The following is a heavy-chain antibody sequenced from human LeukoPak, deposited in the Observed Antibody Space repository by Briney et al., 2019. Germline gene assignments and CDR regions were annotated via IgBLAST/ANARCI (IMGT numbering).Heavy chain of an antibody. CDR3: ARDRSSGWYSWSPYYYYGMDV. V-gene: IGHV1-69*04. Sequence: ASVKVSCKASGGTFSSYAISWVRQAPGQGLEWMGRIIPILGIANYAQKFQGRVTITADKSTSTAYMELSSLRSEDTAVYYCARDRSSGWYSWSPYYYYGMDVWGQGPTVTVSS. D-gene: IGHD6-19*01. J-gene: IGHJ6*02. CDR2: IIPILGIA. CDR1: GGTFSSYA.